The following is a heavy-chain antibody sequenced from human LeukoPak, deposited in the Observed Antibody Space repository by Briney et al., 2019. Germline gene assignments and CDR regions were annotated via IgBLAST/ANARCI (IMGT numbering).Heavy chain of an antibody. J-gene: IGHJ4*02. Sequence: PGGSLRLSCAASGLTVSSSYMSWVRQAPGKGLEWVSSISSSSSYIYYADSVKGRFTISRDNAKNSLYLQMNSLRAEDTAVYYCARVRTYYGDVYFDFWGQGTLVTVSS. CDR2: ISSSSSYI. D-gene: IGHD4-17*01. CDR3: ARVRTYYGDVYFDF. CDR1: GLTVSSSY. V-gene: IGHV3-21*01.